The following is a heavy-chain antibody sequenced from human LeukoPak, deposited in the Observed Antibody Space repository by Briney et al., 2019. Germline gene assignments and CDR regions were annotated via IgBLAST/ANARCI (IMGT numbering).Heavy chain of an antibody. CDR3: ANELWSGPSDAFDI. J-gene: IGHJ3*02. CDR1: GFTFSSHS. CDR2: ISSSSSTI. Sequence: GGSVRLSCAASGFTFSSHSMNWVRQAPGKGLEWVSYISSSSSTIYYADSVKGRFTISRDNSKNTVYLQMNSLRTEDTAVYYCANELWSGPSDAFDIWGRGTMVTVSS. D-gene: IGHD3-3*01. V-gene: IGHV3-48*01.